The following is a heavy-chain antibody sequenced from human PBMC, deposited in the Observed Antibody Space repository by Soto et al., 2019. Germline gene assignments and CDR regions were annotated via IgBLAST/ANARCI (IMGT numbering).Heavy chain of an antibody. V-gene: IGHV3-21*01. Sequence: EVQLVESGGGLVKPGGSLRLSCAASGFTLSSYNLNWVRQAPGKGLEWVSSISSSSSYIYYADSVKGCFTISRDNATHSLYLQMNSRRAEDSSVYYCSRDLYYYDSSAYYGYWCQGTLVTVSS. CDR2: ISSSSSYI. CDR1: GFTLSSYN. D-gene: IGHD3-22*01. J-gene: IGHJ4*02. CDR3: SRDLYYYDSSAYYGY.